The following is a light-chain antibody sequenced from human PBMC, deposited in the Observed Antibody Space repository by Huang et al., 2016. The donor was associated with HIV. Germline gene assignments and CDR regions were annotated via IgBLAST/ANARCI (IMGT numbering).Light chain of an antibody. CDR1: QSVTSY. V-gene: IGKV1-39*01. J-gene: IGKJ1*01. Sequence: DIHMTQSPSSLPASVGDRVTITCRASQSVTSYLNLYQQRPGKAPNLLIYATSSLQGGVPSRFRGSGSGTHFTLTISSLQPEDFATYYCQQTHTTPWTFGRGTTVEMK. CDR2: ATS. CDR3: QQTHTTPWT.